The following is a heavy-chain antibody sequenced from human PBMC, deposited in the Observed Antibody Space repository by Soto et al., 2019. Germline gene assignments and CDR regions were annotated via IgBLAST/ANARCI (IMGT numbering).Heavy chain of an antibody. CDR3: AGIFGVETSLTN. D-gene: IGHD3-3*01. V-gene: IGHV3-21*01. CDR2: ISSSSSYI. J-gene: IGHJ4*02. Sequence: GGSLRLSCAASGFTFSSYSMNWVRQAPGKGLEWVSSISSSSSYIYYADSVKGRFTISRDNAKNSLYLQMNSLRAEDTAVYYCAGIFGVETSLTNWGQGTLVTVSS. CDR1: GFTFSSYS.